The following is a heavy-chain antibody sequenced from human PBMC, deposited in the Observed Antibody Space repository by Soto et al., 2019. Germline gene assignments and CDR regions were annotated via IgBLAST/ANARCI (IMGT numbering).Heavy chain of an antibody. Sequence: GASVKVTCKASGYTFTSYALHWVRQAPGQRLEWMGWIDAGSGNTKYSQKFQDRVVIAGDTSASTAYMELNSLRSEDTAMYYCARDNGSAVTTFLDYWGQGSLVTVSS. D-gene: IGHD4-17*01. J-gene: IGHJ4*02. CDR3: ARDNGSAVTTFLDY. CDR1: GYTFTSYA. V-gene: IGHV1-3*01. CDR2: IDAGSGNT.